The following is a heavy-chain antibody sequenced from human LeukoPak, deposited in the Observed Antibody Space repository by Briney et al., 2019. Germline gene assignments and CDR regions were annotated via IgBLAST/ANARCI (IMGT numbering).Heavy chain of an antibody. D-gene: IGHD3-10*01. V-gene: IGHV3-23*01. CDR1: GFTFSSYA. J-gene: IGHJ4*02. CDR3: ARGPRGGYYYGSE. CDR2: ISGSGGST. Sequence: SGGSLRLSCAASGFTFSSYAMSWVRQAPGKGLEWVSAISGSGGSTYYADSVKGRFTISRDNSKNTLYLQMNSLRAEDTALYHCARGPRGGYYYGSEWGQGTLVTVSS.